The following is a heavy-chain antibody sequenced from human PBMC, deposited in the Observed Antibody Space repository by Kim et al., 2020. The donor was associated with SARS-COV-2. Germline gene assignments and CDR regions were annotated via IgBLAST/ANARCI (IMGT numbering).Heavy chain of an antibody. V-gene: IGHV3-21*01. J-gene: IGHJ4*02. D-gene: IGHD2-15*01. CDR3: ARGGAGGGGAAFDY. CDR1: GFTFSSYS. Sequence: GGSLRLSCAASGFTFSSYSMNWVRQAPGKGLEWVSSISSSSSYIYYADSVKGRFTISRDNAKNSLYLQMNSLRAEVTAVYYCARGGAGGGGAAFDYWGQGTLVTVSS. CDR2: ISSSSSYI.